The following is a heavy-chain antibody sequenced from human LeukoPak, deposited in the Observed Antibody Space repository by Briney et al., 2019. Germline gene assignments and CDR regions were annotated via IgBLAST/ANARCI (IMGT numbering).Heavy chain of an antibody. CDR1: GGSISSYY. CDR3: ARGSYGELGY. CDR2: IYYSGST. D-gene: IGHD4-17*01. V-gene: IGHV4-59*01. Sequence: SETLSLTCTVSGGSISSYYWSWIRQPPGKGLEWIGYIYYSGSTNYNPSLKSRVTISVDTSKNQFSLKLSSATAADTAVYYCARGSYGELGYWGQGTLVTVSS. J-gene: IGHJ4*02.